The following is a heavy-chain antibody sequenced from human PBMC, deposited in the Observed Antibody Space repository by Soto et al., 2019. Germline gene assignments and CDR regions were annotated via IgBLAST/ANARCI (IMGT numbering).Heavy chain of an antibody. CDR1: GGSITSGDYY. CDR3: ASGSTVINTLDF. D-gene: IGHD4-17*01. Sequence: QVQLQESGPGLVKPSQTLSLTCTVSGGSITSGDYYWSWIRQHPGKGLEWVGYNYYGGSTYYNPSLESRITISLDTAKNQFSLELTSVTAADTAVYYCASGSTVINTLDFWGQGTLVTVSS. V-gene: IGHV4-30-4*01. J-gene: IGHJ4*02. CDR2: NYYGGST.